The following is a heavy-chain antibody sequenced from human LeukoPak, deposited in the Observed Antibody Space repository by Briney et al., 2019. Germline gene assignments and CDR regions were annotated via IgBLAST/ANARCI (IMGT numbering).Heavy chain of an antibody. Sequence: LSLTCAVYGGSFSGCYWSWIRQPPGKGLEWVAYIQYDGSNEQYADSVKGRFSISRDSSKNILYLQMNSLRAEDTAVYYCARGPSGYHNTGGQGTLVTVSS. CDR1: GGSFSGCY. CDR3: ARGPSGYHNT. J-gene: IGHJ4*02. CDR2: IQYDGSNE. D-gene: IGHD5-12*01. V-gene: IGHV3-30*03.